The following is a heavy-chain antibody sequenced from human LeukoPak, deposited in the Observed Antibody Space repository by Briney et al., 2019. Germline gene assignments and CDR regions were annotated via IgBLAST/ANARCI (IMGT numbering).Heavy chain of an antibody. CDR1: GFTFSSYG. D-gene: IGHD3-10*02. CDR3: AELGITMIGGV. J-gene: IGHJ6*04. CDR2: ITSSSSYI. Sequence: GGSLRLSCAASGFTFSSYGMSWVRQAPGKGLEWVSSITSSSSYIYYADSVKGRFTISRDNAKNSLYLQMNSLRAEDTAVYYCAELGITMIGGVWGKGTTVTISS. V-gene: IGHV3-21*01.